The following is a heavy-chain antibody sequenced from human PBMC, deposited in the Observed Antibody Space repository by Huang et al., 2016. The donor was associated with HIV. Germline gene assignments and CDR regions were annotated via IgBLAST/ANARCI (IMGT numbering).Heavy chain of an antibody. CDR2: ILPVESDP. Sequence: ELHLVQSGAELKKPGESLKISCKGSENNFNTYWIGWVRQMPGKGLEWMGIILPVESDPSYSPAFRGQVTFSADKSINTAYLQWTYLKASDTAMYYCARWMSSGSYYYFDFWGQGTLVTVSS. J-gene: IGHJ4*02. D-gene: IGHD1-26*01. CDR1: ENNFNTYW. V-gene: IGHV5-51*01. CDR3: ARWMSSGSYYYFDF.